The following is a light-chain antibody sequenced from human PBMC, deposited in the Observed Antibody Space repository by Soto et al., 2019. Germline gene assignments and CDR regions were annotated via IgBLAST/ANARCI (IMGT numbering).Light chain of an antibody. V-gene: IGKV3-15*01. CDR2: GAS. Sequence: EIVMTQSPATLSVSPGERATLSCRASQSVSSNLAWYHQKPGQAPRLLIYGASTRGTGIPARFSGSGSGTEFTLTISSLQYEDFAGYYCQQYETLSGTFGPGTKVEI. CDR1: QSVSSN. CDR3: QQYETLSGT. J-gene: IGKJ1*01.